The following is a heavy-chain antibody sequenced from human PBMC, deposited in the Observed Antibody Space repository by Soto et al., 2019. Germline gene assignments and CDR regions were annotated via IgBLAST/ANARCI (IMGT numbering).Heavy chain of an antibody. J-gene: IGHJ6*04. CDR2: MNEDGGTT. Sequence: EVQLVESGGGLVRPGGSLRLSCAASGFTFSSYWMHWVRQAPGKGLVWVSRMNEDGGTTDYADSVKGRFTISRDNAKNTLYLKMNGRGAGDRAFYSGASAPPGRAAVGAKGTTVPAPS. V-gene: IGHV3-74*02. D-gene: IGHD6-25*01. CDR3: ASAPPGRAAV. CDR1: GFTFSSYW.